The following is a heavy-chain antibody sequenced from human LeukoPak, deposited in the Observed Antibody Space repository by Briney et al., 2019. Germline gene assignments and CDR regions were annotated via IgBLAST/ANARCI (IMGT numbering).Heavy chain of an antibody. D-gene: IGHD1-20*01. CDR1: GFTLSTYA. Sequence: GGSLRLSCAASGFTLSTYAMHWVRQAPGKGLEWVAYISDTGFTTYYADSVKGRFTISSDSSKNTLFLQMNSLRAEDTAIYYCAKDGYNWIAFDDWGQGTLVTVSS. CDR3: AKDGYNWIAFDD. V-gene: IGHV3-23*01. CDR2: ISDTGFTT. J-gene: IGHJ4*02.